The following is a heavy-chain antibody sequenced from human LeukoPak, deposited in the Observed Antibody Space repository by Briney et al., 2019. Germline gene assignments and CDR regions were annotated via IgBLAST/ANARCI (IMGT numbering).Heavy chain of an antibody. Sequence: GGSLRLSCATSGFTFSSNWMSWVRQAPGKGLEWVASIKQDGSEQYYVDSVKGRFTISRDNAKNSLYLQMNSLRVEDTAVYYCARYRANPQLWGQGTLVIVFS. J-gene: IGHJ4*02. CDR1: GFTFSSNW. CDR3: ARYRANPQL. CDR2: IKQDGSEQ. V-gene: IGHV3-7*01. D-gene: IGHD6-13*01.